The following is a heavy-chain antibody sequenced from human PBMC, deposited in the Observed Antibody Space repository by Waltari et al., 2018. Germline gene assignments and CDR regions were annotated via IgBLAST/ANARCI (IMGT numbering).Heavy chain of an antibody. J-gene: IGHJ3*02. Sequence: EVQLVESEGGLVQPRGSLRLSCASSGFTFSTCWMSWVRVAPRKGLEWVANTRQDGSQKYYVDAVKGRYTMSRDNAKNPLYLQTTSLRAEYTAVYYRARDRVNYAIHPDASDIWGQGTMVTVAS. CDR1: GFTFSTCW. D-gene: IGHD1-7*01. CDR3: ARDRVNYAIHPDASDI. V-gene: IGHV3-7*01. CDR2: TRQDGSQK.